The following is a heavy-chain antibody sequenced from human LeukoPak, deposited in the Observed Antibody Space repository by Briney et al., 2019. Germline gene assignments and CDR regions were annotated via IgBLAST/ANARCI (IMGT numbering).Heavy chain of an antibody. Sequence: GGSLRLSCAASGFTFSSYAMHWVRQAPGKGLEWVAVISYDGSNKYYADSVKGRFTISRDNSKNTLYLQMNSLRAEDTAMYYCARDGGMSVATINGPDYWGQGTLVTVSS. D-gene: IGHD5-24*01. J-gene: IGHJ4*02. CDR2: ISYDGSNK. CDR1: GFTFSSYA. CDR3: ARDGGMSVATINGPDY. V-gene: IGHV3-30-3*01.